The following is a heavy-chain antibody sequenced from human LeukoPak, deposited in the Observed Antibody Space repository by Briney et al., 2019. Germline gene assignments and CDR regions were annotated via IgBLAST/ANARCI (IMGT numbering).Heavy chain of an antibody. CDR3: ARGVEFGDYVDY. CDR2: IYNSGST. J-gene: IGHJ4*02. CDR1: GDSISSGGYF. V-gene: IGHV4-31*03. Sequence: SQTLSLTCTVSGDSISSGGYFWNWIRQHPVKGLEWIGNIYNSGSTDYNPSLISRLTISLDTSKNQFSLRLSSVTAADTALYYCARGVEFGDYVDYWGQGTLVTVSS. D-gene: IGHD3-10*01.